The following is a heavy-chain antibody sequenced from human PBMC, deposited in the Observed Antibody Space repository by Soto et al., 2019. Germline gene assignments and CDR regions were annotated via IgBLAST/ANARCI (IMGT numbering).Heavy chain of an antibody. CDR1: GFTFSAYA. V-gene: IGHV3-23*01. Sequence: EVQLLESGGGVVQPGGSLRLSCAASGFTFSAYAMSWVRQAPGKGLQWVSGVGGSDTDKHYADSVRGRFTVSRDNSKNTLYLQMKRLRADDTAVYYCAKDATAVNGVWDPFDMWGQGTEVTVSS. D-gene: IGHD2-8*01. CDR3: AKDATAVNGVWDPFDM. CDR2: VGGSDTDK. J-gene: IGHJ3*02.